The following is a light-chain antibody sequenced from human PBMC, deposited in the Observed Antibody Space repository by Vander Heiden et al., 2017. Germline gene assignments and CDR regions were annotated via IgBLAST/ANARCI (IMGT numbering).Light chain of an antibody. CDR1: SSNIGSNY. Sequence: QSVLTQPPSASGTPGQRVTIFCSGSSSNIGSNYVSWFQQLPGTAPNLLIYRNNQRPSGVPDRFSGSKSGTSASLAISGLRSEDEADYYCAAWDDSLSGYVFGAGTKVTVL. J-gene: IGLJ1*01. CDR2: RNN. CDR3: AAWDDSLSGYV. V-gene: IGLV1-47*01.